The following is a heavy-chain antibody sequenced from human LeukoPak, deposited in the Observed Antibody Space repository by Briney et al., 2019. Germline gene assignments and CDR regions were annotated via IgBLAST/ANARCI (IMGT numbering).Heavy chain of an antibody. CDR3: AKDDDFWSGYLDY. Sequence: GGSLRLPCAASGFTFSSYAMSWVRQAPGKGLEWVSAISGSGGSTYYADSVKGRFTISRDNSKNTLYLQMNSLRAEDTAVYYCAKDDDFWSGYLDYWGQGTLVTVSS. D-gene: IGHD3-3*01. V-gene: IGHV3-23*01. CDR1: GFTFSSYA. J-gene: IGHJ4*02. CDR2: ISGSGGST.